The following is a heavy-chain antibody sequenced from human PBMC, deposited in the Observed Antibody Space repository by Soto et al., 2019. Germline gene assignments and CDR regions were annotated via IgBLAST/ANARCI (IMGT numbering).Heavy chain of an antibody. CDR2: IGFDGIIK. J-gene: IGHJ4*02. CDR1: GFTFSSYP. V-gene: IGHV3-30*04. D-gene: IGHD3-10*01. CDR3: ARDLFRGTPDYFDS. Sequence: QVQLVESGGGVVQPGTSLRLSCAASGFTFSSYPFHWVRQAPGKGLEWVAVIGFDGIIKLYADSVKGRFTISRDDSKHTLYLQMNSLRDEDTAVYYCARDLFRGTPDYFDSWGQGTLVTVSS.